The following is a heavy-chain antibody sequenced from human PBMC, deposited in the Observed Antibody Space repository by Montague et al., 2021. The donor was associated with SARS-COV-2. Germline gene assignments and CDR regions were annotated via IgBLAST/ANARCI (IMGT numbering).Heavy chain of an antibody. D-gene: IGHD4-17*01. CDR2: INHSGST. V-gene: IGHV4-34*01. J-gene: IGHJ6*02. CDR3: ARGPITVTTFYYYYGMDV. CDR1: GGSFSGYY. Sequence: TLSLTCAVYGGSFSGYYWSWIRQPPGKGLEWIGEINHSGSTNYNPSLKSRVTISVDTSKNQFSLKLSSVTAADTAVYYCARGPITVTTFYYYYGMDVWGQGTTVTVSS.